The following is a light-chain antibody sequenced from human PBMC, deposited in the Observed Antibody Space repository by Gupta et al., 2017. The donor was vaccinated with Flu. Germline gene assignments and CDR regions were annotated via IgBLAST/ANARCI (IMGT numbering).Light chain of an antibody. J-gene: IGLJ3*02. V-gene: IGLV1-44*01. CDR1: SNIGSTF. CDR3: AAWDDSLTALSADGSLTGLWV. CDR2: NDN. Sequence: SNIGSTFGSWYQHLPGTAPRLLLSNDNQRPSGVPDRFSGSKSGTSASLAIGGLQSEDEADYYCAAWDDSLTALSADGSLTGLWVFGGGTKLSVL.